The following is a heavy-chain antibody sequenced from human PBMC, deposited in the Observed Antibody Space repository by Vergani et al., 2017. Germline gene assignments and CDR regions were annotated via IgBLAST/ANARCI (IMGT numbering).Heavy chain of an antibody. J-gene: IGHJ2*01. CDR1: GFTFSSAW. Sequence: EVQPVESGGGLVKPGGSLGLSCTTSGFTFSSAWMSWVRQAPGKGLEWVARIRPKTDGETTDYAAPVKGRFTISRDNTKNSLSLQMSGLRVEDTAVYYFVRLPRGPWNFDLWGRGTLITVSS. D-gene: IGHD2-21*01. CDR3: VRLPRGPWNFDL. CDR2: IRPKTDGETT. V-gene: IGHV3-15*01.